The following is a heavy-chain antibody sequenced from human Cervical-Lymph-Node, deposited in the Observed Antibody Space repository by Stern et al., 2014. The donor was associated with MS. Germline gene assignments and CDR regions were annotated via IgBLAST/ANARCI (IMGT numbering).Heavy chain of an antibody. CDR2: IYPDDSDT. CDR1: GYTFSKNW. V-gene: IGHV5-51*03. CDR3: ANPPPRRNSNDPNFGLDV. Sequence: VQLVESGAEVKKPRDSLKISCKGSGYTFSKNWIAWVRQRPGKGLEWMGIIYPDDSDTRYSPSFQGQVTMPPDKASNPASRQWNSLKAPNPAIYYGANPPPRRNSNDPNFGLDVWGQGTTVTVSS. D-gene: IGHD1-1*01. J-gene: IGHJ6*02.